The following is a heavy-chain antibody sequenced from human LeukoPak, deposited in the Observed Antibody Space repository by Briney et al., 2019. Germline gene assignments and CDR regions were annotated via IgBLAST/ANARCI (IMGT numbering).Heavy chain of an antibody. CDR3: AKHKDPDYYDSSGLDAFDI. V-gene: IGHV3-23*01. CDR1: GFTFRSYA. CDR2: ISGSGGST. D-gene: IGHD3-22*01. Sequence: GGSLRLSCAASGFTFRSYAMSWVRQAPGKGLEWVSAISGSGGSTYYADSVKGRFTISRDNSKNTLYLQMNSLRAEDTAVYYCAKHKDPDYYDSSGLDAFDIWGQGTMVTVSS. J-gene: IGHJ3*02.